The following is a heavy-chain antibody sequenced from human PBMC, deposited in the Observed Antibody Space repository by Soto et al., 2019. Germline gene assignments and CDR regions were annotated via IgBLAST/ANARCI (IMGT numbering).Heavy chain of an antibody. D-gene: IGHD3-22*01. Sequence: SETLSLTCTVSGGSISSSSYYWGWIRQPPGKGLEWIGSIYYSGSTYYNPSLKSRVTISVDTSKNQFSLKLSSVTAADTAVYYCARRADSSGYYYGGGADYWGQGTLVTVSS. CDR1: GGSISSSSYY. V-gene: IGHV4-39*01. CDR3: ARRADSSGYYYGGGADY. J-gene: IGHJ4*02. CDR2: IYYSGST.